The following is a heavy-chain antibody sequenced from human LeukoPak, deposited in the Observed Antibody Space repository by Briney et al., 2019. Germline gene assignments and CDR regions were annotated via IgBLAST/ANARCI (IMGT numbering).Heavy chain of an antibody. J-gene: IGHJ4*02. Sequence: SETLSLTCAVYGGSFSGYYWSWIRQPPGKGLEWIGEINHSGSTNYNPSLKSRVTISVDTSKNQFSLKLSSVTAADTAVYYCARTGWGLRPWKIYTYYFDYWGQGTLVTVSS. D-gene: IGHD2-21*02. CDR2: INHSGST. CDR3: ARTGWGLRPWKIYTYYFDY. CDR1: GGSFSGYY. V-gene: IGHV4-34*01.